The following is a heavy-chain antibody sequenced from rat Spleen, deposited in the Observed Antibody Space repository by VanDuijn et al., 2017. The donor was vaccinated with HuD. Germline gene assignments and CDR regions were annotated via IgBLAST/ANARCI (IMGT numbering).Heavy chain of an antibody. CDR1: GLSFSNYD. V-gene: IGHV5-25*01. CDR3: SRQWDY. Sequence: EVQLVESGGGLVQPGRSLKLSCTASGLSFSNYDMAWVRQTLTKGLEWVAFINIGGGDTFYRDSVKGRFTISRDNAKSILYLQMDSLKSEDTATYYCSRQWDYWGQGVMVTVSS. J-gene: IGHJ2*01. CDR2: INIGGGDT.